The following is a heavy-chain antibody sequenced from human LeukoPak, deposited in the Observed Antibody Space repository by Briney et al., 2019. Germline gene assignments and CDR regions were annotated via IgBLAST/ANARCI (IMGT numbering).Heavy chain of an antibody. CDR1: GGSISSGGYY. Sequence: PSQTLSLTCTVSGGSISSGGYYWTWIRQHPGKGLEWIGYIHYNGNTYYNPSLKSRVIISVDTSKDQFSLRLSSVTAADTAVFYCARGAMGGANWLGPWGQGTLVTVSS. J-gene: IGHJ5*02. CDR2: IHYNGNT. V-gene: IGHV4-31*03. D-gene: IGHD5-18*01. CDR3: ARGAMGGANWLGP.